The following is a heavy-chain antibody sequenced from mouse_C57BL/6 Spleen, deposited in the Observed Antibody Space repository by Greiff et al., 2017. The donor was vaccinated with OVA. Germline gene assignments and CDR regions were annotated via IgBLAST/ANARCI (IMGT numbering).Heavy chain of an antibody. V-gene: IGHV5-9-1*02. CDR1: GFTFSSYA. J-gene: IGHJ4*01. Sequence: EVKVVESGAGLVKPGGSLKLSCAASGFTFSSYAMTWVRQTPEKRLEWVAYISSGGDYIYYADTLKGRFTISRDNARNTLYLQMSSLKSEDTAMYYCTRVGSFYAMDYWGQGTSVTVSS. CDR3: TRVGSFYAMDY. CDR2: ISSGGDYI. D-gene: IGHD3-1*01.